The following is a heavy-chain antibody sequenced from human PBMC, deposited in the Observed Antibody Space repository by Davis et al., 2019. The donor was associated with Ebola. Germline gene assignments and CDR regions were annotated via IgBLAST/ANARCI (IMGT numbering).Heavy chain of an antibody. D-gene: IGHD1-14*01. Sequence: GGSLRLSCAASGFTLSRNGMHWVCQAPGKGLEWVAIIRFDGSNKYYADSVKGRFTISRDNSKNTLYLQMNSLREEDTSVYYCAKLATEVHYIYWYFDLWGRGTLVTVSS. V-gene: IGHV3-30*02. CDR1: GFTLSRNG. CDR3: AKLATEVHYIYWYFDL. CDR2: IRFDGSNK. J-gene: IGHJ2*01.